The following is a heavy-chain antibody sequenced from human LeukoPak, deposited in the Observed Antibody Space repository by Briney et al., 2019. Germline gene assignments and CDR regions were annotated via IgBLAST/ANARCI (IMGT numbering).Heavy chain of an antibody. V-gene: IGHV3-48*04. Sequence: GGSLRLSCAASGFTFSSYSMNWVRQAPGKGLEWVSYISSSSSTIYYADSVKGRFTISRDNAKNSLYLQMNSLRAEDTAVYYCARHPHTYYYGSGSGYWGQGTLVTVSS. D-gene: IGHD3-10*01. CDR3: ARHPHTYYYGSGSGY. CDR1: GFTFSSYS. CDR2: ISSSSSTI. J-gene: IGHJ4*02.